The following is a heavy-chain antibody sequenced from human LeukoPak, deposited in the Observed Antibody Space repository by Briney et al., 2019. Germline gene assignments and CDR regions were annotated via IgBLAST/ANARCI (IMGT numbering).Heavy chain of an antibody. V-gene: IGHV1-3*01. CDR1: GYTFTTYA. CDR2: INPGNGDT. D-gene: IGHD3-10*01. CDR3: ARELVYGSGSYCPGF. J-gene: IGHJ4*02. Sequence: ASVKVSCKASGYTFTTYAMHWVRQAPGQRLEWMGWINPGNGDTKYSQKFQGRVTISRDTSASTAYMELSSLRSEDTAVYYCARELVYGSGSYCPGFWGQGTLVTVSS.